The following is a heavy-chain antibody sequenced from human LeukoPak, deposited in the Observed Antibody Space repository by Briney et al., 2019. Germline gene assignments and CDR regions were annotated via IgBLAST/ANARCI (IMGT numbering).Heavy chain of an antibody. CDR2: IYYSGST. CDR1: GGSISSYY. CDR3: ASGGPYDFWSGYWSNDAFDI. V-gene: IGHV4-59*01. J-gene: IGHJ3*02. Sequence: SSETLSLTCTVSGGSISSYYWSWLRQPPGKGLEWIGYIYYSGSTNYNPSLKSRVTISADTSKNQFSLKLSSVTAADTAVYYCASGGPYDFWSGYWSNDAFDIWGQGTMVTVSS. D-gene: IGHD3-3*01.